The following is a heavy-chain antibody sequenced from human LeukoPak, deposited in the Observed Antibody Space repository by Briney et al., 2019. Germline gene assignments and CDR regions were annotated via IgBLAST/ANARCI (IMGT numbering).Heavy chain of an antibody. D-gene: IGHD6-6*01. J-gene: IGHJ4*02. CDR3: ERKDGDSTSSSDY. Sequence: GGSLRLSCGPAVFTFCSHAMSCLRQAPGKGLEWVSGISGNGGSTYYADSVKGRFTISRDNSNNTMYMQMNSLRGEDTAIYYCERKDGDSTSSSDYWGQGTLVTVSS. CDR2: ISGNGGST. CDR1: VFTFCSHA. V-gene: IGHV3-23*01.